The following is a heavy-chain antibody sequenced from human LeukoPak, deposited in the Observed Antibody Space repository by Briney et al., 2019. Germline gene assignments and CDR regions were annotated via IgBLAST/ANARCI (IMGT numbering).Heavy chain of an antibody. Sequence: GGSLRPSCTASGFTFGDYAMSWFRQAPGKGLEWVGFIRNKAYGGTTEYAASVKGRFTISRDDSKSIAYLQMNSLKTEDTAVYYCTRLDSSSSHFDYWGQGTLVTVSS. CDR3: TRLDSSSSHFDY. D-gene: IGHD6-6*01. CDR1: GFTFGDYA. CDR2: IRNKAYGGTT. V-gene: IGHV3-49*03. J-gene: IGHJ4*02.